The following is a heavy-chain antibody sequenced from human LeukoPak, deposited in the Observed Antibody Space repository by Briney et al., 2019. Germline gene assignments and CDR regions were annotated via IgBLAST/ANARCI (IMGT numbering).Heavy chain of an antibody. CDR2: INSDGSST. D-gene: IGHD3-22*01. J-gene: IGHJ2*01. CDR3: ARESVTMIVVVIPDWYFDL. V-gene: IGHV3-74*01. CDR1: GFTFSSYW. Sequence: PGGSLRLSCAASGFTFSSYWMHWVRHAPGKGLVWASRINSDGSSTSYADSVKGRFTISRDNAKNTLYLQMNSLRAEDTAVYYCARESVTMIVVVIPDWYFDLWGRGTLVTVSS.